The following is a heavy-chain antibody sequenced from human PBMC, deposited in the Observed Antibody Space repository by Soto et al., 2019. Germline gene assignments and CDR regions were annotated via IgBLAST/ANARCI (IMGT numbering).Heavy chain of an antibody. J-gene: IGHJ5*02. Sequence: ASVKVSCKASGYTFTSYGISWVRQAPGQGLEWMGWISAYNGNTNYAQKLQGRVTMTTDTSTSTAYMELRSLRSDDTAVYYCARVLVVVAATLWFDPWGQGTLVTVPQ. CDR3: ARVLVVVAATLWFDP. D-gene: IGHD2-15*01. CDR1: GYTFTSYG. V-gene: IGHV1-18*01. CDR2: ISAYNGNT.